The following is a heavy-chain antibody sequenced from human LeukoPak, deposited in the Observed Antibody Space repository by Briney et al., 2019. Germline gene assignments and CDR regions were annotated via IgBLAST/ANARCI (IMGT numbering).Heavy chain of an antibody. CDR3: ARQGTAVVIDY. Sequence: PSETLSLTCAVSGYSISSYYYWGWIRQPPGKGLEWIGSIYHSGTTYYNPSLKSRVTMSVDTSKNQFSLKLTSVTAADTAVYYCARQGTAVVIDYWGQGTLVTVSS. CDR1: GYSISSYYY. V-gene: IGHV4-38-2*01. CDR2: IYHSGTT. D-gene: IGHD5-18*01. J-gene: IGHJ4*02.